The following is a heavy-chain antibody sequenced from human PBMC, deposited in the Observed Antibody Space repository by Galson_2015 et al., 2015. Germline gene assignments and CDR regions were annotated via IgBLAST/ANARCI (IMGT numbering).Heavy chain of an antibody. CDR1: GYSFTSYW. V-gene: IGHV5-51*01. CDR3: ARSDSSAVRGVPYFDY. J-gene: IGHJ4*02. CDR2: IYPGDSDT. D-gene: IGHD3-10*01. Sequence: QSGAEVKKPGESLKISCKGSGYSFTSYWIGWVRQMPGKGLEWVGIIYPGDSDTRYSPSFQGQVTISADKSISTAYLQWSSLKASDTAMYYCARSDSSAVRGVPYFDYWGQGTLVTVSS.